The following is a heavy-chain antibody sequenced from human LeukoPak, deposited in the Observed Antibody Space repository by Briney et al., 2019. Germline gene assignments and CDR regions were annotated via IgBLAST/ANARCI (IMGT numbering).Heavy chain of an antibody. Sequence: SETLSLTCTVSGGSISSSSYYWGWIRQPPGKGLEWIGSIYYSGSTYYNPSLKSRVTISVDTSKNQFSLKLSSVTAADTAVYYCARTRITIFGVVIPDAFDIWGQGTMVTVSS. CDR3: ARTRITIFGVVIPDAFDI. CDR2: IYYSGST. V-gene: IGHV4-39*07. J-gene: IGHJ3*02. D-gene: IGHD3-3*01. CDR1: GGSISSSSYY.